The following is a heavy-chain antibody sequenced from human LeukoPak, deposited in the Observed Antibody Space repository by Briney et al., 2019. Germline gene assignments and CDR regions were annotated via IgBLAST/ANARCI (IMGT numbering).Heavy chain of an antibody. V-gene: IGHV3-21*01. CDR2: VSSHSDYI. J-gene: IGHJ6*04. Sequence: GGSLRLSCAASGFTFNTYSMNWVRQAPGKGPEWVSCVSSHSDYIYYADSVKGRFTISRDNAKNSLYLQMNSLRAEDTAVYYCAELGITMIGGVWGKGTTVTISS. CDR3: AELGITMIGGV. D-gene: IGHD3-10*02. CDR1: GFTFNTYS.